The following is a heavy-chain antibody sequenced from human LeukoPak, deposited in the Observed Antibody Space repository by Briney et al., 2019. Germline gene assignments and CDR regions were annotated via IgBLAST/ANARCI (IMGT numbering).Heavy chain of an antibody. Sequence: SETLSLTCTVSGGSISSYYWSWIRQPPGKGLEWIGYIYYSGSTNYNPSLESRVTISVDTSKNQFSLKLSSVTAADTAVYYCASSDYGDYGYFDYWGQGTLVTVSS. CDR2: IYYSGST. D-gene: IGHD4-17*01. V-gene: IGHV4-59*01. J-gene: IGHJ4*02. CDR3: ASSDYGDYGYFDY. CDR1: GGSISSYY.